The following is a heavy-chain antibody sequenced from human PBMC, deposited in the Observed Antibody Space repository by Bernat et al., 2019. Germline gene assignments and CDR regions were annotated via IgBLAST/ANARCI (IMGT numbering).Heavy chain of an antibody. CDR1: GFTFSSYS. J-gene: IGHJ6*02. D-gene: IGHD3-16*01. V-gene: IGHV3-48*01. CDR2: ISSSSSTI. Sequence: EVQLVESGGGLVQPGGSLRLSCAASGFTFSSYSMNWVRQAPGKGLEWVSYISSSSSTIYYADSVKGRFTISRDNAKNSLYLQMNSLRAEDTAVYYCARDVGLGWYYYGMDVWGQGTTVTVSS. CDR3: ARDVGLGWYYYGMDV.